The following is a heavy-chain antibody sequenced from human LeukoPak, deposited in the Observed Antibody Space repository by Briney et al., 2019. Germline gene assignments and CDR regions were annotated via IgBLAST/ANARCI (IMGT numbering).Heavy chain of an antibody. J-gene: IGHJ6*03. D-gene: IGHD3-3*01. CDR1: GYNFIDYY. CDR2: INPYSGGT. CDR3: ARVGERITIFGVVPPIYYYMDV. Sequence: EASVKVSCKASGYNFIDYYIHWVRQAPGQGPEWLGYINPYSGGTEYAQKFQGRVTMTTDTSIRTAYIELSRLRSDDTAVYYCARVGERITIFGVVPPIYYYMDVWGKGTTVTVSS. V-gene: IGHV1-2*02.